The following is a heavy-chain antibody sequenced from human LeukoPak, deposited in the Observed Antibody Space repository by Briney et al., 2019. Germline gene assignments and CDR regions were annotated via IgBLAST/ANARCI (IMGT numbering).Heavy chain of an antibody. Sequence: GGSLRLSCAASGFAFSSYWMTWVRQAPGKGLEWVANIKPDGSGKNYVDSAKGRFTISRDNAKNSLYLQMRGLRVEDTAVYYCSSQPAVLDLDCWGQGALVTVSS. CDR1: GFAFSSYW. D-gene: IGHD2/OR15-2a*01. CDR3: SSQPAVLDLDC. V-gene: IGHV3-7*01. CDR2: IKPDGSGK. J-gene: IGHJ4*02.